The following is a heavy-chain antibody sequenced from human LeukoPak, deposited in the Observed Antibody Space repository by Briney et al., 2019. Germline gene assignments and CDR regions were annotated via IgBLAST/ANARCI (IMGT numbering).Heavy chain of an antibody. CDR3: ARDSPRGRFDS. V-gene: IGHV3-7*01. CDR1: GFTFSSYS. CDR2: MNPDGSQR. Sequence: GGSLRLSCAASGFTFSSYSMNWVRQAPGKGLEWVANMNPDGSQRNYVGSVKGRFTISRDSANNSVYLQMNSLRAEDTAFYYCARDSPRGRFDSWGQGTLVTVSS. J-gene: IGHJ4*02.